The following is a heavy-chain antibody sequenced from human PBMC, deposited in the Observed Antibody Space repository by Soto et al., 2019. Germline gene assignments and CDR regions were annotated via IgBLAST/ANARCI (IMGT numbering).Heavy chain of an antibody. D-gene: IGHD6-19*01. Sequence: QVQLVESGGGVVQPGRSLRLSCAASGFTFSSYGMHWVRQAPGKGLEWVAVIWYDGSNKYYADSVKGRFTISRDNSKNWFFRQMTARRAGDRVVYYWASFGLAVGDAFVIGGKGKMVTVSS. CDR3: ASFGLAVGDAFVI. CDR2: IWYDGSNK. J-gene: IGHJ3*02. CDR1: GFTFSSYG. V-gene: IGHV3-33*01.